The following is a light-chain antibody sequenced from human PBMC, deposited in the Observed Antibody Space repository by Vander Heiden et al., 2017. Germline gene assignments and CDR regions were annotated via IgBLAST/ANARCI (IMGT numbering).Light chain of an antibody. Sequence: IVFTQSPGTLSLSPGESATLSCRPSQSVSSSYLAWYQQKPGQAPRLLIYGASNRATGIPDRFSGSGSGTDFTLTISRLEPEDFAAYYCQQYGNSPWTFGQGTKLEIK. V-gene: IGKV3-20*01. J-gene: IGKJ2*01. CDR2: GAS. CDR1: QSVSSSY. CDR3: QQYGNSPWT.